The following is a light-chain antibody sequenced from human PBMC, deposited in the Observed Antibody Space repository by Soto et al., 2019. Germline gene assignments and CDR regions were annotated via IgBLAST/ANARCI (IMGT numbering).Light chain of an antibody. CDR3: QQYSNWPWT. CDR2: GAS. J-gene: IGKJ1*01. V-gene: IGKV3-15*01. CDR1: QSVTSY. Sequence: EIVMTQSPATLSVSPGEKATLSCRASQSVTSYLAWYQQTPGQAPRLLIQGASARATDVPGRFSGSGSGTEFTLTISSLQSEAFAVYYCQQYSNWPWTVGQGTKVEI.